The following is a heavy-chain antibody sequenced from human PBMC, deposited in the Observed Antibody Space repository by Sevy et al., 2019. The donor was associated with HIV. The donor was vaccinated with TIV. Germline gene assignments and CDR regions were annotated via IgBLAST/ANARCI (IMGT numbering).Heavy chain of an antibody. J-gene: IGHJ6*02. CDR2: IKRDGSER. CDR3: ARDCSSTTCLWGLDV. Sequence: WGSLRLSCAASGFTFSNYWMTWVRQAPGKGLEWVANIKRDGSERYNVASVKGRFTISRDNAKNSLYLQMNGLRAYDTAVYYCARDCSSTTCLWGLDVWGQGTTVTVSS. V-gene: IGHV3-7*03. CDR1: GFTFSNYW. D-gene: IGHD2-2*01.